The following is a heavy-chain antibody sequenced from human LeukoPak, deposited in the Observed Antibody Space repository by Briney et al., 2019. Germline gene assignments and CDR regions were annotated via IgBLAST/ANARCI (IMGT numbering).Heavy chain of an antibody. J-gene: IGHJ6*04. V-gene: IGHV4-34*01. D-gene: IGHD3-9*01. CDR1: GGSFSAYY. CDR2: ISHSGGT. Sequence: NPSETLSLTCAVYGGSFSAYYWSWIRQPPGNGLEWIGEISHSGGTNYNPSLKSRVTISVDTSKDQFSLKLSSVTAADTGVYYCARQNGYFEWSPLRYYGMDVWGKGTTVTVSS. CDR3: ARQNGYFEWSPLRYYGMDV.